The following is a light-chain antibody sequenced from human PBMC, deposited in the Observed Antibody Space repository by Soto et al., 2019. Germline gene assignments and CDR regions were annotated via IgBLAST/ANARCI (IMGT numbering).Light chain of an antibody. CDR1: QSVSNNY. J-gene: IGKJ3*01. V-gene: IGKV3-11*01. Sequence: EIVLTQSPGTLSLSPGERATLSCRASQSVSNNYLAWYQQKPGQAPRLLIYGASNRATGIPARFSGSGSGTDFTLTISSLEPEDFAVYYCQQRSNWPPRTFGPGTKVDIK. CDR2: GAS. CDR3: QQRSNWPPRT.